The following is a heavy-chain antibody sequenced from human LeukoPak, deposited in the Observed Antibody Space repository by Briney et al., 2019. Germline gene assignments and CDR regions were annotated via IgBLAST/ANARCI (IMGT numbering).Heavy chain of an antibody. CDR3: ARDFLGGSTDYYYYYMDV. J-gene: IGHJ6*03. D-gene: IGHD2-15*01. V-gene: IGHV1-46*02. Sequence: ASVKVSCKASGYTFNVYYIHWVRQAPGQGLEWMGIINPSGGSTSYAQKFQGRVTMTRDTSTSTVYMELSSLRSEDTAVYYCARDFLGGSTDYYYYYMDVWGKGTTVTVSS. CDR1: GYTFNVYY. CDR2: INPSGGST.